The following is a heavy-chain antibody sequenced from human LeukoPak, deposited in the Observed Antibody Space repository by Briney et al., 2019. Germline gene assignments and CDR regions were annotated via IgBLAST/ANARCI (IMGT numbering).Heavy chain of an antibody. CDR2: ISAYNGNT. CDR3: ARESEQLGYNWFDP. D-gene: IGHD6-6*01. V-gene: IGHV1-18*01. Sequence: GASVKVSCKASGYTFTSYGISWVRQAPGQGLEWMGWISAYNGNTNYAQKLQGRVTMTTDTSTSTAYMELRSLRSDDTAVYYCARESEQLGYNWFDPWGQGTLVTISS. J-gene: IGHJ5*02. CDR1: GYTFTSYG.